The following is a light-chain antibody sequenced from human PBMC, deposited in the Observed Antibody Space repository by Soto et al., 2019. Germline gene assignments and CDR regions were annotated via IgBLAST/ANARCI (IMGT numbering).Light chain of an antibody. Sequence: EIVMTQSPATLSVSPGERATLSCRASQSVSTNLAWYQQRPGQAPRLLIYGASAMATGIPARFSGSGSGTEFTLTISSLQSEEFAVYYCQQYNKWPLFTFGPGTRV. CDR3: QQYNKWPLFT. CDR2: GAS. V-gene: IGKV3-15*01. CDR1: QSVSTN. J-gene: IGKJ3*01.